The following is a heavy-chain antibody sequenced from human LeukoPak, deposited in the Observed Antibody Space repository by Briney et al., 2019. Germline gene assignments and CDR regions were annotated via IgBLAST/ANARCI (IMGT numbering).Heavy chain of an antibody. CDR3: ASHLSSSGFDY. J-gene: IGHJ4*02. V-gene: IGHV3-7*05. CDR2: IKQDGSEK. D-gene: IGHD6-6*01. CDR1: GFTFSDYW. Sequence: GGSLRLSCAASGFTFSDYWMSWVRQAPGKGLEWVAHIKQDGSEKYYVDSVRGRFTISRDNAKNSVYLQMNSLRAEDTAVYYCASHLSSSGFDYWGQGTLVTVSS.